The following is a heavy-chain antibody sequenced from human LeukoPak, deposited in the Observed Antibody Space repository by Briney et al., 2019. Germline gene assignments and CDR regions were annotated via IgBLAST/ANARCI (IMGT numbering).Heavy chain of an antibody. CDR2: ISAYNGNT. D-gene: IGHD3-22*01. V-gene: IGHV1-18*01. CDR1: GYTFTSYG. CDR3: ARDLYRDYYDSSGYSDY. J-gene: IGHJ4*02. Sequence: HGESLKISCKGSGYTFTSYGISWVRQALGQGLEWMGWISAYNGNTNYAQKLQGRVTMTTDTSTSTAYMELRSLRSDDTAVYYCARDLYRDYYDSSGYSDYWGQGTLVTVSS.